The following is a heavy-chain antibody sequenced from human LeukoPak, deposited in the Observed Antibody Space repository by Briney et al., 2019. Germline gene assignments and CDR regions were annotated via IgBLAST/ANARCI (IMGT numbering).Heavy chain of an antibody. J-gene: IGHJ4*02. CDR3: ARDYDTSGSYFDFFDY. CDR2: ISYDGSKR. CDR1: GFTFRTYA. Sequence: GGSLRLSCAASGFTFRTYAVHWVRQAPGKGLEWVAVISYDGSKRCYADSVKGRFTISRDNSKNAFLQMNSLRAEDTAVYYCARDYDTSGSYFDFFDYWGQGTLVTVSS. V-gene: IGHV3-30-3*01. D-gene: IGHD3-22*01.